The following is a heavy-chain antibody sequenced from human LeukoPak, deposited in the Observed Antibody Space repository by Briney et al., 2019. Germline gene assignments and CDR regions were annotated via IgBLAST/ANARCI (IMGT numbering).Heavy chain of an antibody. V-gene: IGHV3-7*01. Sequence: GGSLRLSCAGSGFTFRNYWMGWVRQPPGEGLERVANIRQDGGDNHYVDSVKGRFTISRDNARNSLSLQMNSLRAEDTAVYYCTKWSTSGSYYTEWGQGTLVIVSS. CDR1: GFTFRNYW. J-gene: IGHJ4*02. D-gene: IGHD3-10*01. CDR3: TKWSTSGSYYTE. CDR2: IRQDGGDN.